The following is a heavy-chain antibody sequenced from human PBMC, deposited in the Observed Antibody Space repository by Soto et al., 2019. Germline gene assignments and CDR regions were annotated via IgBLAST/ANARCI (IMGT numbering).Heavy chain of an antibody. D-gene: IGHD3-3*01. V-gene: IGHV4-59*08. Sequence: SETLSLTCTVSGGSISSYYWSWIRQPPGKGLEWIGYIYYSGSTNYNPSLKSRVTISVDTSKNQFSLKLSSVTAADTAVYYCARLSADFWSGYSYYYYYYMDVWGKGTTVTVSS. CDR3: ARLSADFWSGYSYYYYYYMDV. CDR2: IYYSGST. CDR1: GGSISSYY. J-gene: IGHJ6*03.